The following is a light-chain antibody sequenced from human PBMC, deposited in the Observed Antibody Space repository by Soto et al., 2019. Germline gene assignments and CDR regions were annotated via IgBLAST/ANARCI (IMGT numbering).Light chain of an antibody. V-gene: IGKV1-39*01. J-gene: IGKJ1*01. Sequence: DIQMTQSPSSLSASLGDRVTITCRTSESIRKELNWFQQRPGKAPRLLIYDTFTLQSGVPSRFSGSVSGTELSLTISSLQAGDAAIYYCQQSFATPWTFGQGTKGEI. CDR1: ESIRKE. CDR2: DTF. CDR3: QQSFATPWT.